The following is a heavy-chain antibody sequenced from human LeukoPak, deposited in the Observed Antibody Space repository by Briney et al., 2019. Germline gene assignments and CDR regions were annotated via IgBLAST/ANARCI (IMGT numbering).Heavy chain of an antibody. CDR1: GYSFTSYW. J-gene: IGHJ6*03. CDR2: IYPGDSDT. Sequence: GESLKISCKGSGYSFTSYWIGWVRQMPGKGLEWMGIIYPGDSDTRYSPSFQGQVTISADKSISTAYLQWSSLKASDTAMYYCARYVRLRYFDWLPESWYYYYYYMDVWGKGTTVTISS. D-gene: IGHD3-9*01. CDR3: ARYVRLRYFDWLPESWYYYYYYMDV. V-gene: IGHV5-51*01.